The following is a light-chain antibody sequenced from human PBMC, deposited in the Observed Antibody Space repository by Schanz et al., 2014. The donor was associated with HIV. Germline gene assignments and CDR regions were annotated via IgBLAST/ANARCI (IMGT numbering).Light chain of an antibody. V-gene: IGLV1-40*01. CDR2: DNT. Sequence: QSVLAQPPSVSGAPGQRVTISCTGSSSNIGADYDVHWYQLLPGTAPKLLIFDNTNRPSGVPARFSGSKSGSSASLAISGLQAEDEAIYYCASWDDSLSAYVFGSGTKLTVL. CDR1: SSNIGADYD. J-gene: IGLJ1*01. CDR3: ASWDDSLSAYV.